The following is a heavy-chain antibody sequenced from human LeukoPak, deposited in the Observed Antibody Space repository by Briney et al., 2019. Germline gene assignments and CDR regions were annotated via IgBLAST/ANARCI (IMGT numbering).Heavy chain of an antibody. CDR3: ARGVRNWNYVSSVFYGMDV. J-gene: IGHJ6*02. CDR2: INPNSGGT. CDR1: GYTFTGYY. V-gene: IGHV1-2*02. D-gene: IGHD1-7*01. Sequence: ASVKVSCKASGYTFTGYYMHWVRQAPGQGLEWMGWINPNSGGTNYAQKFQGRVTMTRDMSISTAYMELSRLRSDDTAVYYCARGVRNWNYVSSVFYGMDVWGQGTTVTVSS.